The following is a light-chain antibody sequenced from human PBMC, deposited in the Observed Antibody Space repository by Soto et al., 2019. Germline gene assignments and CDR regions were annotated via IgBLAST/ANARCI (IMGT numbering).Light chain of an antibody. V-gene: IGKV3-20*01. J-gene: IGKJ1*01. CDR1: QSVSSSY. Sequence: EIVLTQSPGTLSLSPGERATLSCRASQSVSSSYLAWYQQKPGQAPRLLIYGASSRATGIPDRFSSSGSGTDFTLTISRLEPEDFAVYYCQQYGSSPRTFGQGTKV. CDR3: QQYGSSPRT. CDR2: GAS.